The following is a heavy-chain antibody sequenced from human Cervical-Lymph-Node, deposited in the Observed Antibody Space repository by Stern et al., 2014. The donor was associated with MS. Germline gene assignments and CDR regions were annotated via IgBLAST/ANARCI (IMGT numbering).Heavy chain of an antibody. J-gene: IGHJ5*02. V-gene: IGHV1-69*04. CDR3: ARGIVTNRAAATLHNLFDP. Sequence: QVQLLQPGSEVKKPGSSVKVSCKASGGTFSSSYAVSWVRQAPGQGLEWMGRIIPIIGLPNYAQKFQNRVTISADKSTSIVYLEVNSLTSEDTAVYYCARGIVTNRAAATLHNLFDPWGQGTRVTVSS. CDR1: GGTFSSSYA. CDR2: IIPIIGLP. D-gene: IGHD2-15*01.